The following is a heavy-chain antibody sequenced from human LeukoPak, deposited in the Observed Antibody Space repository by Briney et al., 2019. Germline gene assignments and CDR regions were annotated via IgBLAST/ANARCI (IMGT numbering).Heavy chain of an antibody. CDR1: GFSFSSYT. CDR3: AKDRGIISDY. CDR2: ISGSGGST. V-gene: IGHV3-23*01. J-gene: IGHJ4*02. D-gene: IGHD3-10*01. Sequence: GGSLRLSCSASGFSFSSYTMTWVRQAPGKGLEWVSAISGSGGSTYYADSVKGRFTISRDNSKNTLYLQMNSLRAEDTAVYYCAKDRGIISDYWGQGTLVTVSS.